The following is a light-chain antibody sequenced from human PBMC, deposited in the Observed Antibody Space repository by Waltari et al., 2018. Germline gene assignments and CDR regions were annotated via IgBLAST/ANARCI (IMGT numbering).Light chain of an antibody. CDR1: QSVSSN. Sequence: EIVMTQSPATLSVSPGERATLSCRASQSVSSNLAWYQQKPSQAPRLLIDGASTRATGIPARFSGSGSGTEFTLTISSMQSEDFAVYYCQQYNNWPLAFGGGTEVEIK. J-gene: IGKJ4*01. CDR2: GAS. CDR3: QQYNNWPLA. V-gene: IGKV3-15*01.